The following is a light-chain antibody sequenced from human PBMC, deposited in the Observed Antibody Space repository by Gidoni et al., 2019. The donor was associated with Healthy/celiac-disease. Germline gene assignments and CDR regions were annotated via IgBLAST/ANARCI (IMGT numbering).Light chain of an antibody. Sequence: SALPPPASVSGSPGQSLPLSCTGPRSAVGGYTSVSWYQPHPGPAPTLMIYEVSTRPSGVSNRFSGLQAGDEADYYCSSYTRSSTYVFGTGTKVTVL. J-gene: IGLJ1*01. V-gene: IGLV2-14*01. CDR2: EVS. CDR3: SSYTRSSTYV. CDR1: RSAVGGYTS.